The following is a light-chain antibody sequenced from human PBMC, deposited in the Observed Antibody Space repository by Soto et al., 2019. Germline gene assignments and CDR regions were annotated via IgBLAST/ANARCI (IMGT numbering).Light chain of an antibody. Sequence: EIVLTQSPGTLSLSPGERATLSCRASQSVSSRLAWYQQKPGQAPRLLISGASSRATGIPDRFSGSGSATDFTLTISRLEPEDFALYYCQQYGSSPITFGQGTRLEN. CDR2: GAS. J-gene: IGKJ5*01. CDR3: QQYGSSPIT. V-gene: IGKV3-20*01. CDR1: QSVSSR.